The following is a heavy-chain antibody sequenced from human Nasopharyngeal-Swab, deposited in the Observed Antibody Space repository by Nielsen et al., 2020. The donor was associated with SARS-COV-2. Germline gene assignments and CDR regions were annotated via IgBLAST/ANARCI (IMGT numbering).Heavy chain of an antibody. CDR1: GFTFSDYY. D-gene: IGHD3-16*02. Sequence: GESLKISCAASGFTFSDYYMSWIRQAPGKGLEWVSYISSSSSTIYYADSVKGRFTISRDNSKNTLYLQMNSLRAEDTAVYYCARDLITFGGVIAQGYWGQGTLVTVSS. CDR3: ARDLITFGGVIAQGY. J-gene: IGHJ4*02. V-gene: IGHV3-11*04. CDR2: ISSSSSTI.